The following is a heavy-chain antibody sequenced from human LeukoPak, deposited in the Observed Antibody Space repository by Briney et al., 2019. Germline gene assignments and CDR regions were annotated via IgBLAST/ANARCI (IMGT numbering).Heavy chain of an antibody. Sequence: VASVKVSCKASGYTFTSYDINWVRQATGQGLEWMGWMNPNSGNTGYAQKFQGRVTMTRNTSISTAYMELSSLRSEDTAVYYCARSFRIAVVGTMAYWGQGTLVTVSS. CDR1: GYTFTSYD. D-gene: IGHD6-19*01. CDR3: ARSFRIAVVGTMAY. J-gene: IGHJ4*02. V-gene: IGHV1-8*01. CDR2: MNPNSGNT.